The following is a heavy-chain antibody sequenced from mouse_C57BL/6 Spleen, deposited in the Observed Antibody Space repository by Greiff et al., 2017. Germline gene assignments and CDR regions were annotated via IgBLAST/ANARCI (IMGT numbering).Heavy chain of an antibody. CDR2: ISSGSSTI. J-gene: IGHJ2*01. D-gene: IGHD2-5*01. V-gene: IGHV5-17*01. Sequence: EVHLVESGGGLVKPGGSLKLSCAASGFTFSDYGMHWVRQAPEKGLEWVAYISSGSSTIYYADTVKGRFTISRDNAKNTLFLQMTSLRSEDTAMYYCARPSNYAYYFDYWGQGTTLTVSS. CDR3: ARPSNYAYYFDY. CDR1: GFTFSDYG.